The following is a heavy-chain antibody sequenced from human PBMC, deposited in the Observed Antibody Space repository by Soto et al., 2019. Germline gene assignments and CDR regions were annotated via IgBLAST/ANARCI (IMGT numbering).Heavy chain of an antibody. CDR3: ARDMSPLGYWYNWFDP. Sequence: QVQLQESGPGLVKPSQTLSLTCTVSGGSISSGDYYWSWIRQPPGKGLEWIGYIYYSGSTYYNPSLKSRVTISVDTSKNQFSLKLSSVTAADTAVYYCARDMSPLGYWYNWFDPWGQGTLVTVSS. CDR1: GGSISSGDYY. CDR2: IYYSGST. J-gene: IGHJ5*02. V-gene: IGHV4-30-4*01. D-gene: IGHD2-8*02.